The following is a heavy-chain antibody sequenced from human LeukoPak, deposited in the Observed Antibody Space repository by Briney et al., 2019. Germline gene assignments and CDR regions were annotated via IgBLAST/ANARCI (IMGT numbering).Heavy chain of an antibody. J-gene: IGHJ4*02. V-gene: IGHV4-38-2*02. CDR1: TYSIASGYF. Sequence: PSETLSLTCTVSTYSIASGYFWGWIRQSPGKDLEWIATVHHPDITHYNPSLERRVTISMDPSRNHFSLTLKSVTAADTAVYYCAREGGHQLFYPSWTHTGHFDFWGQGIVVTVSS. D-gene: IGHD2-8*02. CDR3: AREGGHQLFYPSWTHTGHFDF. CDR2: VHHPDIT.